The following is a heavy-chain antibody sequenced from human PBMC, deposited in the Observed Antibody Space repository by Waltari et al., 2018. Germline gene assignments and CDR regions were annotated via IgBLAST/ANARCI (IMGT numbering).Heavy chain of an antibody. V-gene: IGHV1-8*03. J-gene: IGHJ3*02. CDR1: GYTFTSYD. CDR3: ARPSLGELHDAFDI. Sequence: QVQLVQSGAEVKKPGASVKVSCKASGYTFTSYDLNWVRQATGQGLEWMGWMNPNRGNTGYAQKFKVRVTITRNTSISTAYMELSSLRSEDTAVYYCARPSLGELHDAFDIWGQGTMVTVSS. D-gene: IGHD3-16*01. CDR2: MNPNRGNT.